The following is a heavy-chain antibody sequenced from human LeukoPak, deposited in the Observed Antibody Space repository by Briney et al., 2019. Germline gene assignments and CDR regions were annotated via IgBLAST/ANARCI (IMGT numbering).Heavy chain of an antibody. CDR1: GFTFSSYS. CDR3: ARELKPYYDILTGYSPPTYYGMDV. Sequence: GGSLRLFCAASGFTFSSYSMNWVRQAPGKGLEWVSSISSSSSYIYYADSVKGRFTISRDNAKNSLYLQMNSLRAEDTAVYYCARELKPYYDILTGYSPPTYYGMDVWGQGTTVTVSS. J-gene: IGHJ6*02. V-gene: IGHV3-21*01. CDR2: ISSSSSYI. D-gene: IGHD3-9*01.